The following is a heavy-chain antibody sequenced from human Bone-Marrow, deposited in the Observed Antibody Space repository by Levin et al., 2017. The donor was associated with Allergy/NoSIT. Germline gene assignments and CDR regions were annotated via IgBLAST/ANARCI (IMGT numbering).Heavy chain of an antibody. J-gene: IGHJ3*02. CDR1: GGTFSSYA. V-gene: IGHV1-69*13. D-gene: IGHD1-7*01. Sequence: SVKVSCKASGGTFSSYAISWVRQAPGQGLEWMGGIIPIFGTANYAQKFQGRVTITADESTSTAYMELSSLRSEDTAVYYCARPPGTNDAFDIWGQGTMVTVSS. CDR3: ARPPGTNDAFDI. CDR2: IIPIFGTA.